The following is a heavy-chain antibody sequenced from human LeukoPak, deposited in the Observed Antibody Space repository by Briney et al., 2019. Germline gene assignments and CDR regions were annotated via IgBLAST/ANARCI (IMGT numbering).Heavy chain of an antibody. J-gene: IGHJ4*02. V-gene: IGHV4-59*08. Sequence: SETLSLTCTVSGGSISSYYWSWIRQPPGKGLEWIGYIYYSGSTNYNPSLKSRVTISVDTSKNRFSLKLSSVTAADTAVYYCARHGGYSGYDYGFDYWGQGTLVTVSS. CDR1: GGSISSYY. CDR2: IYYSGST. D-gene: IGHD5-12*01. CDR3: ARHGGYSGYDYGFDY.